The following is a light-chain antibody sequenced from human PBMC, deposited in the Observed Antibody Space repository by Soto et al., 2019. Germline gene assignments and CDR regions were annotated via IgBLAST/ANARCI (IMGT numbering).Light chain of an antibody. V-gene: IGKV3D-15*01. J-gene: IGKJ1*01. CDR1: QSVSSSY. CDR2: GAS. Sequence: EIVMTQSPATLSVSPGERATLSCRASQSVSSSYLAWYQQKPGQAPRLLIYGASSRATGIPARFIGYGSGTEFTLTIGSLQSEDFAVYYCLQYDNSPRTFGQGTKVDIK. CDR3: LQYDNSPRT.